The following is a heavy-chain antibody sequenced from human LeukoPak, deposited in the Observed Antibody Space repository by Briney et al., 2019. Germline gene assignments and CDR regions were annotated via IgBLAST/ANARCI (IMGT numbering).Heavy chain of an antibody. J-gene: IGHJ4*02. CDR3: ATSKYSGSY. V-gene: IGHV3-48*03. CDR2: ISISGTTI. Sequence: GGSLRLSCAASGFTFSDCEMNWVRQAPGKGLEWLSHISISGTTIHYADSVKGRFTISRDNAKNSVYLQMTSLRAEDTAVYYCATSKYSGSYWGQGTLVTVSS. D-gene: IGHD1-26*01. CDR1: GFTFSDCE.